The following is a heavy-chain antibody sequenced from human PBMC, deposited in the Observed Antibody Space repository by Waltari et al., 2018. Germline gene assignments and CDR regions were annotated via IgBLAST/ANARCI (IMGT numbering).Heavy chain of an antibody. D-gene: IGHD1-7*01. CDR2: ISNGGGTT. Sequence: EVQLVESGGGLAQPGGSLRLSCAASGFTFSDYYIHWVRQASGKGLEWVSRISNGGGTTWNADSVKGRFTISRDNAKNTLYLQMDSLRAEDTAVYHCARDSGTTSFDYWGQGVLVTVSS. V-gene: IGHV3-48*04. J-gene: IGHJ4*02. CDR1: GFTFSDYY. CDR3: ARDSGTTSFDY.